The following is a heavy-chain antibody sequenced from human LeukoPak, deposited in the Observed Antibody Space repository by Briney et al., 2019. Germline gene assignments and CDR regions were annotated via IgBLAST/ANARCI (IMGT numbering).Heavy chain of an antibody. V-gene: IGHV3-53*01. J-gene: IGHJ4*02. CDR2: IYSGGST. D-gene: IGHD3-10*01. CDR3: ARGFPGAPTDY. CDR1: GFIVSSNY. Sequence: GGSLRLSCAASGFIVSSNYMSWVRQAPGKGLEWVSVIYSGGSTYYADSVKGRFTISRDNSKNTLYLQMNSLRAEDTAVYYCARGFPGAPTDYWGQGTLVTVSS.